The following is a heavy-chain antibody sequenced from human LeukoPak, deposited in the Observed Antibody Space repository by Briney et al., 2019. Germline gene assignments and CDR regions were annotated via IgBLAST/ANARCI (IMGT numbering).Heavy chain of an antibody. J-gene: IGHJ4*02. CDR3: ARDRQQLVRGDHFDY. D-gene: IGHD1-1*01. V-gene: IGHV4-34*01. Sequence: SETLSLTCAVYGGSFSGYYWSWIRQPPGKRLEWIGSIYNDGSTYNNPSLKSRVTISVDTSKNQFSLELSSVTAADTAVYYCARDRQQLVRGDHFDYWGQGTLVTVSS. CDR1: GGSFSGYY. CDR2: IYNDGST.